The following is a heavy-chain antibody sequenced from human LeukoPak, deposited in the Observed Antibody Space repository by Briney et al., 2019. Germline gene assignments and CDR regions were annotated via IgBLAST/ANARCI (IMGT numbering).Heavy chain of an antibody. CDR1: GYTFTSYA. Sequence: ASVKVSCKASGYTFTSYAMHWVRQAPGQRLEWMGWINAGNGNTKYSQKFQGRVTITADESTSTAYMELSSLRSEDTAVYYCASTYGDYVSYFDYWGQGTLVTVSS. CDR2: INAGNGNT. J-gene: IGHJ4*02. D-gene: IGHD4-17*01. CDR3: ASTYGDYVSYFDY. V-gene: IGHV1-3*01.